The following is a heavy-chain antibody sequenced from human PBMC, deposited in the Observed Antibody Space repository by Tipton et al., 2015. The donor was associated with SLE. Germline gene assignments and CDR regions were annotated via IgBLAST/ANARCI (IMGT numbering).Heavy chain of an antibody. CDR2: INPNSGGT. CDR3: AKAQGAAAVCWFDP. J-gene: IGHJ5*02. CDR1: GYTFTGYY. D-gene: IGHD6-13*01. V-gene: IGHV1-2*06. Sequence: QSGAEVKKPGASVKVSCKASGYTFTGYYMHWVRQAPGQGLEWMGRINPNSGGTNYAQKFQGRVTMTRDTSISTAYMELSRLRAEDTAVYYCAKAQGAAAVCWFDPWGQGTLVTVSS.